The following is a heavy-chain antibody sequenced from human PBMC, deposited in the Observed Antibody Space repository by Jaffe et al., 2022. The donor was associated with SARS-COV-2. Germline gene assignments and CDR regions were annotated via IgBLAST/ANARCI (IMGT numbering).Heavy chain of an antibody. CDR2: ISWNSGSI. CDR3: AKDRELAARWYFDL. Sequence: EVQLVESGGGLVQPGRSLRLSCAASGFTFDDYAMHWVRQAPGKGLEWVSGISWNSGSIGYADSVKGRFTISRDNAKNSLYLQMNSLRAEDTALYYCAKDRELAARWYFDLWGRGTLVTVSS. D-gene: IGHD3-10*01. J-gene: IGHJ2*01. V-gene: IGHV3-9*01. CDR1: GFTFDDYA.